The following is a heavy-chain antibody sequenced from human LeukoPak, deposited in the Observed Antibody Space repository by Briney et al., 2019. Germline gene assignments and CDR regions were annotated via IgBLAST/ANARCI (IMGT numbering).Heavy chain of an antibody. CDR3: ARDRRLLGIFDY. Sequence: YPSETLSLTCTVSGGSISTGGYYWSWIRQHPGKGLEWIGYIYYSGSTYYNPSLKSRVTISVDTSKNQFSLKLSSVTAADTAVYYCARDRRLLGIFDYWGRGTLVTVSS. J-gene: IGHJ4*02. CDR1: GGSISTGGYY. D-gene: IGHD6-25*01. CDR2: IYYSGST. V-gene: IGHV4-31*03.